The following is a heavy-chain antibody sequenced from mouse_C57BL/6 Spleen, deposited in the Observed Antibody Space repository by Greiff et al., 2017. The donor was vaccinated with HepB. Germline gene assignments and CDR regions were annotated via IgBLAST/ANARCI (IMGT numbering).Heavy chain of an antibody. D-gene: IGHD3-2*02. Sequence: QVQLQQPGTELVKPGASVKLSCKASGYTFTSYWMHWVKQRPGQGLEWIGNINPSNGGTNYNEKFKSKATLTVDTSSSTAYMQLSSLTSEDSAVYCCARAWRQLRFLGYWGQGTTLTVSS. V-gene: IGHV1-53*01. CDR2: INPSNGGT. CDR1: GYTFTSYW. CDR3: ARAWRQLRFLGY. J-gene: IGHJ2*01.